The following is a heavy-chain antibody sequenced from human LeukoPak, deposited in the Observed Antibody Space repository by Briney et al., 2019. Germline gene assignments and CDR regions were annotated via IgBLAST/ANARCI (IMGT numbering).Heavy chain of an antibody. CDR2: IWYDGSNK. D-gene: IGHD6-6*01. CDR1: GFTFSSYG. Sequence: GGSLRLSCAASGFTFSSYGMHWVRQAPGKGLEWVAVIWYDGSNKYYADSVKGRFTISRDNSKNTLYLQMNSLRAEDTAVYYCARVRSSYSSSSLHNWFDPWGQGTLVTVSS. J-gene: IGHJ5*02. CDR3: ARVRSSYSSSSLHNWFDP. V-gene: IGHV3-33*01.